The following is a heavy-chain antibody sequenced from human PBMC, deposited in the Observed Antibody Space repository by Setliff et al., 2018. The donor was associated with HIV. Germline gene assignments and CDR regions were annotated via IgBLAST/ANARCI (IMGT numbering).Heavy chain of an antibody. CDR2: IYHSATT. V-gene: IGHV4-38-2*02. J-gene: IGHJ3*01. CDR1: GSFINSDY. Sequence: PSETLSLTCTVSGSFINSDYWGWIRQPPGKGLEWIGSIYHSATTYYNPSLWGRVTISIDMSKNQFSLKLSSVTAADTAVYYCARQGAGYYYDSSEYYTGNGFDFWGQGTLVTVSS. D-gene: IGHD3-22*01. CDR3: ARQGAGYYYDSSEYYTGNGFDF.